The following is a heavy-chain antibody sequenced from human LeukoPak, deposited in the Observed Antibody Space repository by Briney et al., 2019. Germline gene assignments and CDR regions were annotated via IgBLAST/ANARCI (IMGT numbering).Heavy chain of an antibody. CDR3: AKADGSYKTLIDY. V-gene: IGHV3-23*01. J-gene: IGHJ4*02. D-gene: IGHD5-24*01. Sequence: GGSLRLSCAASGFIFSSCAMNWVRQGPGKGLEWGSGISGSGGSTYYADSVKGRFTISRDSSKNTVYLEMNSLRAEDTAVYYCAKADGSYKTLIDYWGQGTLVTVSS. CDR2: ISGSGGST. CDR1: GFIFSSCA.